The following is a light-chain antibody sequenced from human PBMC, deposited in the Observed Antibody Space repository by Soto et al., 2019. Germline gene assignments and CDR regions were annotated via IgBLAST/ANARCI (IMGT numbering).Light chain of an antibody. V-gene: IGLV1-40*01. CDR1: SPNIGALYD. J-gene: IGLJ2*01. Sequence: QSVLTQPPSVSGAPGQRVTISCTGSSPNIGALYDVNWYQQLPGTAPKLLIYDNNNRPSGVPDRFSGSKSGTSASLAITGLQAEDEADYYCQSYDNSLSGHVVFGGGTKLTVL. CDR2: DNN. CDR3: QSYDNSLSGHVV.